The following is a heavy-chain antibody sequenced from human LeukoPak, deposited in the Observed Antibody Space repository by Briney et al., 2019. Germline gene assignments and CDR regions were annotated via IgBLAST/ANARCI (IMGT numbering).Heavy chain of an antibody. Sequence: SETLSLTCTVSGGSISSYYWSWIRQPAGKGLESIGHISTSGSTNYNPSLKSRVTISVDTSKNQFSLKLSSVTAADTALYYCARLDYDSSVYHPYNWFDPWGQGILVTVSS. CDR3: ARLDYDSSVYHPYNWFDP. CDR2: ISTSGST. D-gene: IGHD3-22*01. V-gene: IGHV4-4*07. J-gene: IGHJ5*02. CDR1: GGSISSYY.